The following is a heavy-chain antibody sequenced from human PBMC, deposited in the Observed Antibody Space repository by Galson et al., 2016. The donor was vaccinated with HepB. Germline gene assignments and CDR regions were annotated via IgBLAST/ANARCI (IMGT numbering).Heavy chain of an antibody. CDR2: IEIKNEGGRR. CDR1: GLTSINAW. Sequence: SLRLSCAASGLTSINAWINWVRLPPGKGLEWLGRIEIKNEGGRRDYAVPVKGRFTFARDDSGDTVYLQMNDLKTEDTALYYCTTAPDYWGQGTLVTVSS. V-gene: IGHV3-15*04. J-gene: IGHJ4*02. CDR3: TTAPDY.